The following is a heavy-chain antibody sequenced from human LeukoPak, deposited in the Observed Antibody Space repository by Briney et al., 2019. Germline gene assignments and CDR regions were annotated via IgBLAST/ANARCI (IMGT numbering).Heavy chain of an antibody. D-gene: IGHD1-26*01. V-gene: IGHV3-30-3*01. J-gene: IGHJ4*02. CDR2: ISYDGSNK. CDR3: ARVVGATDDYYFDY. Sequence: GGSLRLSCAASGFTFSSHAMNWVRQAPGKGLEWVAVISYDGSNKYYADSVKGRFTISRDNSKNTLYLQMNSLRAEDTAVYYCARVVGATDDYYFDYWGQGTLVTVSS. CDR1: GFTFSSHA.